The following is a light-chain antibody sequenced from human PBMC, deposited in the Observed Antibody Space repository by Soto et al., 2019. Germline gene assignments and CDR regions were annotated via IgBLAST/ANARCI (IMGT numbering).Light chain of an antibody. CDR3: SSYTSSSTPV. J-gene: IGLJ2*01. Sequence: QSALTQPASVSGSPGQSITISCTGTSSDVGGYNYVSWYQQHPDKAPKLMIYEVSNRPSGVSNRFSGSKSGNTASLTISGLQAEDEADYYCSSYTSSSTPVFVGGTKLTVL. V-gene: IGLV2-14*01. CDR2: EVS. CDR1: SSDVGGYNY.